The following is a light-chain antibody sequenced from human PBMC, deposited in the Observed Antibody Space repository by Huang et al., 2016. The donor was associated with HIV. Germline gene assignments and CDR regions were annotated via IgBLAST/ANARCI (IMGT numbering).Light chain of an antibody. CDR2: GAS. CDR1: RSINHH. Sequence: DIQMTQSPSSLSASVGDTVTITCRASRSINHHLNWYQQRPGRTPTLLIYGASNVQSVVPSRFRGSGSATDYTLRISSLQPEDFATYFCQQSYSSHTFGQGTRLEIK. V-gene: IGKV1-39*01. J-gene: IGKJ5*01. CDR3: QQSYSSHT.